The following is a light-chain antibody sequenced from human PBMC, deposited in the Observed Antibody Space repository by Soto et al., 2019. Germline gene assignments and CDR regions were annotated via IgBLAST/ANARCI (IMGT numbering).Light chain of an antibody. CDR2: DND. CDR1: SSNIGHNY. CDR3: GTWDNSLSAGV. V-gene: IGLV1-51*01. Sequence: SWLTQPPSVSAAPGQNVTISCSGSSSNIGHNYVSWYQQLPGTAPKLLIYDNDKRPSGIPDRFSGSKSATSATLGITGLQTGDEADYYCGTWDNSLSAGVFGTGTKVTVL. J-gene: IGLJ1*01.